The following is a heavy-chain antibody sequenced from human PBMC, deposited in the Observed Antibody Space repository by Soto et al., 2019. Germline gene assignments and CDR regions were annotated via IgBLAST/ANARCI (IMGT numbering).Heavy chain of an antibody. CDR3: ARWPAGVDEIYSESMDV. D-gene: IGHD2-15*01. CDR1: GYTFTSYA. CDR2: INAGNGNT. Sequence: ASVKVSCKASGYTFTSYARHWVRQAPGQRLEWMGWINAGNGNTKYSQKFQGRVTITRDTSASTAYMEPSSLRSEDTAVYYCARWPAGVDEIYSESMDVWGQGTTVTVSS. J-gene: IGHJ6*02. V-gene: IGHV1-3*01.